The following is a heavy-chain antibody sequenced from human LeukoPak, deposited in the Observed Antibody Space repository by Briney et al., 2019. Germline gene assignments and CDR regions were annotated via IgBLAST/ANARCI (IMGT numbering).Heavy chain of an antibody. J-gene: IGHJ3*02. CDR3: ARAPRDYDYVWGSYRSPHGAFDI. V-gene: IGHV4-61*08. D-gene: IGHD3-16*02. CDR1: GGSISSGDYY. Sequence: PSQTLSLTCTVSGGSISSGDYYWSWIRQPPGKGLEWIGYIYYSGSTNYNPSLKSRVTISVDTSKNQFSLKLSSVAAADTAVYYCARAPRDYDYVWGSYRSPHGAFDIWGQGTMVTVSS. CDR2: IYYSGST.